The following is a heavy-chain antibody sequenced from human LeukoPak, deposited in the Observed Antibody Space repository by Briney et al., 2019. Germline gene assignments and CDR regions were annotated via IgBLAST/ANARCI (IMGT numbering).Heavy chain of an antibody. V-gene: IGHV5-51*01. J-gene: IGHJ1*01. CDR3: ARLVSYYDSSAEYFQH. CDR2: IFPDDSGT. Sequence: GESLKISCKASGYTFISYWIAWVRQMPGKGPEWMGVIFPDDSGTRYSPSFQGQVTISADKSISTAYLQWSSLKASDTAMYYCARLVSYYDSSAEYFQHWGQGTLVTVSS. CDR1: GYTFISYW. D-gene: IGHD3-22*01.